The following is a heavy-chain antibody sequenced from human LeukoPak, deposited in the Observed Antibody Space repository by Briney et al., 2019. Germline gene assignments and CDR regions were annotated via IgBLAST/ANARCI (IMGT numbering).Heavy chain of an antibody. D-gene: IGHD3-10*01. CDR2: ISAYNGNT. CDR3: ARPNHGSGSYYFDY. Sequence: ASVKVSCKASGYTFTGYYMHWVRQAPGQGLEWMGWISAYNGNTNYAQKLQGRVTMTTDTSTSTAYMELRSLRSDDTAVYYCARPNHGSGSYYFDYWGQGTLVTVSS. J-gene: IGHJ4*02. V-gene: IGHV1-18*04. CDR1: GYTFTGYY.